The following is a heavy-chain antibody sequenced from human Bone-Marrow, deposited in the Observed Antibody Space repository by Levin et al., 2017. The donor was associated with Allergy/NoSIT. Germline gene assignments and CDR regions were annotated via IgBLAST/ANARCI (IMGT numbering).Heavy chain of an antibody. V-gene: IGHV4-59*01. D-gene: IGHD3-16*01. CDR2: IHHSGRT. J-gene: IGHJ6*02. Sequence: GSLRLSCTVSGASMNDYYWSWIRHTPWKGLEWIGYIHHSGRTDHNPSLKTRVTTSVDTALNQFSLRLTSVTPADTGVYYCARAGSSSWLKLTYAYYALDVWGQGTTVTVSS. CDR3: ARAGSSSWLKLTYAYYALDV. CDR1: GASMNDYY.